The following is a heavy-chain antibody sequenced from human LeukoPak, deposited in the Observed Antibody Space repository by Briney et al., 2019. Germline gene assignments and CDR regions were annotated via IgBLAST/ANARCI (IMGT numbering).Heavy chain of an antibody. CDR3: ASNTGSDSSGYAY. D-gene: IGHD3-22*01. CDR2: ISAYNGDT. J-gene: IGHJ4*02. CDR1: GYTFTSYG. Sequence: GASLKVSCKASGYTFTSYGISWVRQAPGQGLEWMGWISAYNGDTNYAQRLQGRVTMTTDTSTSTAYMELRSLRSDDTAMYYCASNTGSDSSGYAYWGQGTLVTVSS. V-gene: IGHV1-18*01.